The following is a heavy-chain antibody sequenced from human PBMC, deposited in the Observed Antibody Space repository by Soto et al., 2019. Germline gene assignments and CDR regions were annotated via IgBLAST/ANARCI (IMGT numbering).Heavy chain of an antibody. D-gene: IGHD3-22*01. J-gene: IGHJ6*01. V-gene: IGHV3-48*01. CDR2: ISSSGNTI. CDR3: ARIDPYDLMDV. CDR1: GFRLSGYS. Sequence: LRLSCEGSGFRLSGYSVNWVRQAPGKGLEWLSFISSSGNTIYYADSVKGRFTVSRDKARNSVSLEMSSLGGDDTAVYYCARIDPYDLMDVWGQGTTVTVSS.